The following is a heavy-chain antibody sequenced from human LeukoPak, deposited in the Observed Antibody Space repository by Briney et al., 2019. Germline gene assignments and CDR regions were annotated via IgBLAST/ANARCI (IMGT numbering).Heavy chain of an antibody. CDR1: GFTVSSNY. CDR3: ARGGSRSSGAFDI. V-gene: IGHV3-66*01. Sequence: GGSLRLSCAASGFTVSSNYMSWVRQAPGKGLEWVSVIYSGGSTYYADSVKGRFTISRDNSKNTLYLQMNSLRAEDTAVYYCARGGSRSSGAFDIWGQGTMVTVSS. CDR2: IYSGGST. D-gene: IGHD6-13*01. J-gene: IGHJ3*02.